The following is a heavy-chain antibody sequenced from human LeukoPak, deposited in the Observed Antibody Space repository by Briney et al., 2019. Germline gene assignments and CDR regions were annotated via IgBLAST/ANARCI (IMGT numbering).Heavy chain of an antibody. Sequence: SETLSLTCTVAAGSISSYYWSWIRQPPGEGLEWIGYIYYSGSTNFNPSLKSRVTISVDTSKNQFSLKLSSVTAADTAVYYCARDGITMVRGVINGAFDIWGQGTMVTVSS. CDR1: AGSISSYY. CDR3: ARDGITMVRGVINGAFDI. J-gene: IGHJ3*02. CDR2: IYYSGST. D-gene: IGHD3-10*01. V-gene: IGHV4-59*12.